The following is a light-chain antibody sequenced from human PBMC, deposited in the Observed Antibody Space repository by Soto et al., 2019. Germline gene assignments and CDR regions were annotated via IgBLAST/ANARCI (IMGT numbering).Light chain of an antibody. CDR2: KIS. Sequence: DIVMTQTPLSSPVTLGQPASISCSSSESLVHSDGNTYLSWLQQRPGQPPRLLIYKISNRFSGVPARLSGSGAGKEFTLKTSRMEDEEVGLYYGEQAADFPRSFGQGPRVEIK. CDR1: ESLVHSDGNTY. V-gene: IGKV2-24*01. J-gene: IGKJ1*01. CDR3: EQAADFPRS.